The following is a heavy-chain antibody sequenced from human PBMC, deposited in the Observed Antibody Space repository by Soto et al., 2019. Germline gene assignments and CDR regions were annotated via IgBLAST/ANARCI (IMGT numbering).Heavy chain of an antibody. CDR2: ISGSGGSA. D-gene: IGHD1-1*01. J-gene: IGHJ6*02. V-gene: IGHV3-23*01. CDR3: AKDQLGIVAYYYGMDV. CDR1: GFTFSSFA. Sequence: GSLRLSCAASGFTFSSFAMSWVRQAPGKGLEWVSTISGSGGSANFADSVKGRFTISRDNSKNTLYLQMNSLRAEDTAVYYCAKDQLGIVAYYYGMDVWGQGTTVTVSS.